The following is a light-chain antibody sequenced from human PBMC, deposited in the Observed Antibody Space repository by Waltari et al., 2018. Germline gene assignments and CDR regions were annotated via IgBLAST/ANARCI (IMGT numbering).Light chain of an antibody. CDR1: QSVSSNY. V-gene: IGKV3-20*01. CDR2: GAS. J-gene: IGKJ4*01. CDR3: QQYASSPLT. Sequence: EIVLTQSPGSLSLSPGERATLSCRASQSVSSNYLAWYQQKPGQAPRPLTYGASTRATGIPDRFSGSGSGTDFTLTITRLEPEECAVYYCQQYASSPLTFGGGTKVEIK.